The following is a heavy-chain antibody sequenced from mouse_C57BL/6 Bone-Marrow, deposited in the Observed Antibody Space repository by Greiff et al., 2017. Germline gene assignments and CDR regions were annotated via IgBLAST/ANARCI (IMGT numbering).Heavy chain of an antibody. V-gene: IGHV1-5*01. CDR2: IYPGNSDT. D-gene: IGHD1-1*01. Sequence: VQLQQSGTVLARPGASVKMSCKTSGYTFTSYWMHWVKQRPGQGLEWIGAIYPGNSDTSYNQKFKGKAKLTAVTSASTAYMELSSLTNEDSAVDYCTGEGDGSLLDWYFDGWGTGTTVTVSS. J-gene: IGHJ1*03. CDR3: TGEGDGSLLDWYFDG. CDR1: GYTFTSYW.